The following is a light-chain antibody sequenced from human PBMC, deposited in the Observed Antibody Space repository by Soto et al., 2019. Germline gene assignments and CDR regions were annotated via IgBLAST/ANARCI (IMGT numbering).Light chain of an antibody. CDR2: GSS. CDR1: QSVSSNY. Sequence: EIVLTQSPGTLSLSPGEGATLSCRASQSVSSNYLAWYQQKPGQAPRLLIYGSSSRAAGIPDRFSGSGSGTDFTLTISRLEPEDFAVYYCQPYDTSPLWTFGQGTKVEIK. V-gene: IGKV3-20*01. J-gene: IGKJ1*01. CDR3: QPYDTSPLWT.